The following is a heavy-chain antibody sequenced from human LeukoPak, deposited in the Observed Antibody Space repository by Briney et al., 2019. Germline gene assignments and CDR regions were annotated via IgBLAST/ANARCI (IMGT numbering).Heavy chain of an antibody. D-gene: IGHD6-19*01. J-gene: IGHJ5*02. V-gene: IGHV3-23*01. CDR2: ISGSGGST. Sequence: GGSLRLSCAASGFTFSSYAMSWVRQAPGKGLGWVSAISGSGGSTYYADSVKGRFTISRDNSKNTLYLQMNSLRAEDTAVYYCASSGYALGGWFDPWGQGTLVTVSS. CDR3: ASSGYALGGWFDP. CDR1: GFTFSSYA.